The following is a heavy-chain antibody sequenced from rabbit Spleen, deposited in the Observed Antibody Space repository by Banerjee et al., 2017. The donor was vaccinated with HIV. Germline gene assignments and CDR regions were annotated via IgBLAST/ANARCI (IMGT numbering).Heavy chain of an antibody. J-gene: IGHJ4*01. CDR1: GIDFNSDVY. D-gene: IGHD1-1*01. CDR3: ARDPAYSSGSGSAIPYL. CDR2: IYISGGST. Sequence: QEHLEESGGGLVKPGGTLTLTCKASGIDFNSDVYMCWVCQAPGKGLEWIACIYISGGSTYYASWAKGRFTISETSSTTVTLQMTSLTAADTATYFCARDPAYSSGSGSAIPYLWGPGTLVTVS. V-gene: IGHV1S45*01.